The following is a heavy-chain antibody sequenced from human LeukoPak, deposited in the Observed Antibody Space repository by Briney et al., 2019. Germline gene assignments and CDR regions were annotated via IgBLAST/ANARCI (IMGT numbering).Heavy chain of an antibody. CDR2: INPSGGTT. Sequence: ASVKVSCKASGYTFTSYYMHWVRQAPGQGLEWMGIINPSGGTTNHAQKFQGRVTMTRDMSTSTVYMELNSLRAEDTAVYYCAKGSKVVVFTRDHYMDVWGKGTTVTISS. J-gene: IGHJ6*03. CDR3: AKGSKVVVFTRDHYMDV. D-gene: IGHD3-22*01. V-gene: IGHV1-46*01. CDR1: GYTFTSYY.